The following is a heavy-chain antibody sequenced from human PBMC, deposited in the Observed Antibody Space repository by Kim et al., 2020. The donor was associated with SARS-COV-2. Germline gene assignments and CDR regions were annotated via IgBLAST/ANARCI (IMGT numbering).Heavy chain of an antibody. V-gene: IGHV3-7*01. J-gene: IGHJ4*02. CDR3: ARNLLAAGGY. D-gene: IGHD6-13*01. Sequence: VKNYVEPVRGRLTISRDNAKNSMSLQMNSLSVEDTAVYYCARNLLAAGGYWGQGTLVTGSS. CDR2: VK.